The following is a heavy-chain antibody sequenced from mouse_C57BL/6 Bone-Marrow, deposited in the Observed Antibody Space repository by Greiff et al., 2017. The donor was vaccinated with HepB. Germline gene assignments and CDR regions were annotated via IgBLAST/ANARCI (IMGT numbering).Heavy chain of an antibody. V-gene: IGHV1-50*01. Sequence: VQLQQPGAELVKPGASVKLSCKASGYTFTSYWMQWVKQRPGQGLEWIGEIDPSDSYTNYNQKFKGKATLTVDTSSSTAYMQLSSLTSEDSAVYYCAREGFDYWGKGPTLTVSS. CDR3: AREGFDY. CDR2: IDPSDSYT. CDR1: GYTFTSYW. J-gene: IGHJ2*01.